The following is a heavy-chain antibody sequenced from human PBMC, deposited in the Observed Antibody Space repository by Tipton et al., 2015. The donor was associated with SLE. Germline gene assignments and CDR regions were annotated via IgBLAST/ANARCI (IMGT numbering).Heavy chain of an antibody. Sequence: QSGPEVKKPGASVKVSCKASGYTFTDYYIHWVRQAPGQGLEWMGWISPKSGGTNYAQKFQGRVTMTRVTSMSTAYMELSGLRSDDTAIYYCAREAEIVVVVAAHDAFDMWGQGTMVTVSS. D-gene: IGHD2-15*01. CDR2: ISPKSGGT. V-gene: IGHV1-2*02. CDR3: AREAEIVVVVAAHDAFDM. CDR1: GYTFTDYY. J-gene: IGHJ3*02.